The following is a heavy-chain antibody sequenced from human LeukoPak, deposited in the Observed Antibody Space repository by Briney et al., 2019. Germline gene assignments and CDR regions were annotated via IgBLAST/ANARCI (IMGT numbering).Heavy chain of an antibody. CDR2: IKSKTDGGTT. CDR3: TTASALYGSLNY. CDR1: W. D-gene: IGHD2-15*01. V-gene: IGHV3-15*01. Sequence: WMSWVRXAPXXXXXXVXXIKSKTDGGTTDYAAPVKGRFTISRDDSKNTLYLQMNSLKTEDTAVYYCTTASALYGSLNYWGQGTLVTVSS. J-gene: IGHJ4*02.